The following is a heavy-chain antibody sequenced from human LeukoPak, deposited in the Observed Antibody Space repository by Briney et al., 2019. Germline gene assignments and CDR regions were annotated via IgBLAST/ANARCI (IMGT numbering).Heavy chain of an antibody. Sequence: ASVKVSCKASGYTFTDYYVHWVRQAPGQGLEWMGWISPNSGGTNYAQKFQGRVTMTRDTSISTAYMELSRLRSDDTAVYYCARASYYYDSSGYPGYYFDYWGQGILVTVSS. CDR2: ISPNSGGT. CDR1: GYTFTDYY. CDR3: ARASYYYDSSGYPGYYFDY. D-gene: IGHD3-22*01. J-gene: IGHJ4*02. V-gene: IGHV1-2*02.